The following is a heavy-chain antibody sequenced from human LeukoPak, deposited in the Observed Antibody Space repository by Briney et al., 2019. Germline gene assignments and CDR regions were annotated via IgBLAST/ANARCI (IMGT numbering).Heavy chain of an antibody. CDR3: ARVGRGARWPLYFDY. V-gene: IGHV4-34*09. CDR2: INHSGST. J-gene: IGHJ4*02. Sequence: SETLSLTCAVYGGSFSGYYWSWIRQPPGKGLEWIGEINHSGSTNYNPSLKSRVTISVDTSKNQFSLKLSSVTAADTAVYYCARVGRGARWPLYFDYWGQGTLVTVSS. D-gene: IGHD1-26*01. CDR1: GGSFSGYY.